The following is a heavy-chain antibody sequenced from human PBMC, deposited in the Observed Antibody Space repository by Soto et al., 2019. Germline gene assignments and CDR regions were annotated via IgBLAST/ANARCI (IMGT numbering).Heavy chain of an antibody. CDR1: GYTFTGYY. CDR3: ARENDSSGYYDY. Sequence: ASVKVSCKASGYTFTGYYMHWVRQAPGQGLEWMGWINPNSGGTNYAQKFQGWVTMTRDTSTSTAYMELSRLRSDDTAVYYCARENDSSGYYDYWGQGTLVTVSS. CDR2: INPNSGGT. V-gene: IGHV1-2*04. J-gene: IGHJ4*02. D-gene: IGHD3-22*01.